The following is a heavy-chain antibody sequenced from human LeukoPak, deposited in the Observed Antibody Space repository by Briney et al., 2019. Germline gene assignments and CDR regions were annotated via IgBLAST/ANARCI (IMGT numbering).Heavy chain of an antibody. D-gene: IGHD6-13*01. CDR2: IYSRGGT. J-gene: IGHJ4*02. V-gene: IGHV3-53*01. CDR3: ARDPPGIAASGTYY. Sequence: GGSLRLSCAASGFTFSSYAMTWVRQAPGKGLEWVSLIYSRGGTSYADSVKGRFTISRDSSKNTLFLQMNSLRVEDTAVYYCARDPPGIAASGTYYWGQGTLVTVSS. CDR1: GFTFSSYA.